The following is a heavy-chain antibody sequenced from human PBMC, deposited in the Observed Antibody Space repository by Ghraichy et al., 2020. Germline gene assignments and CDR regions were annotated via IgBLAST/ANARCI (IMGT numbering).Heavy chain of an antibody. J-gene: IGHJ2*01. V-gene: IGHV2-26*01. D-gene: IGHD3-10*01. CDR1: GFSLSNARMG. Sequence: SGPTLVKPTETLTLTCTVSGFSLSNARMGVSWIRQPPGKALEWLAHIFSNDEKSYSTSLKSRLTISKDTSKSQVVLTMTNMDPVDTATYYCARIERRITMVRGVIRYFDLWGRGTLVTVSS. CDR2: IFSNDEK. CDR3: ARIERRITMVRGVIRYFDL.